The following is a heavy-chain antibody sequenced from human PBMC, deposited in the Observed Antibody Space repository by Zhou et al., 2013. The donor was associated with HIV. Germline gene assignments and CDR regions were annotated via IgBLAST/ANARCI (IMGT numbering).Heavy chain of an antibody. V-gene: IGHV1-69*05. CDR3: ARDSSVDCSSTSCPNRDEYFQH. J-gene: IGHJ1*01. CDR1: GGTFSSYA. D-gene: IGHD2-2*01. Sequence: QVQLVQSGAEVKKPGSSVKVSCKASGGTFSSYAISWVRQAPGQGLEWMGGIIPIFGTANYAQKFQGRVTITTDESTSTAYMELSSLRSEDTAVYYCARDSSVDCSSTSCPNRDEYFQHWGQGTLVTVSS. CDR2: IIPIFGTA.